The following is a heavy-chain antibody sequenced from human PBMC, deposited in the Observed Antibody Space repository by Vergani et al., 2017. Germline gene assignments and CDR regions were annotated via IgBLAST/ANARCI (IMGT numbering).Heavy chain of an antibody. CDR3: ARDCPGGGGDCSAGWYFDL. Sequence: QVQVVQSGAEVKKSGASVKVSCKTSGYTFSNDYMHWVRQAPGQGLEWMGIINPSGGHTNYAQKFQGRVTMTRDTSTSTVYMELSSLRSEDTAVYYCARDCPGGGGDCSAGWYFDLWGRGTLVTVSS. CDR1: GYTFSNDY. CDR2: INPSGGHT. J-gene: IGHJ2*01. D-gene: IGHD2-21*02. V-gene: IGHV1-46*01.